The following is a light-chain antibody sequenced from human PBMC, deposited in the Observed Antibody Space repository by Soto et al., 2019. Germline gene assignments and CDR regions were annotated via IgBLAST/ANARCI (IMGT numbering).Light chain of an antibody. CDR1: SSNIGSNT. V-gene: IGLV1-44*01. CDR2: SND. Sequence: QSVLTQAPSASGTPGQRVTISRSGSSSNIGSNTVSWYQQVPGTAPKLLIYSNDQRPSGVPDRFAGSKSGTSASLAIGGLQSEDEADYYCAALDDSLNGWVFGGGTKLTVL. J-gene: IGLJ3*02. CDR3: AALDDSLNGWV.